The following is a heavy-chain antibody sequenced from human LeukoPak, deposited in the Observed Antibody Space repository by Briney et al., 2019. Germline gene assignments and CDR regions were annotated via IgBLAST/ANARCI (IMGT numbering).Heavy chain of an antibody. CDR3: ARGPYYYMDV. J-gene: IGHJ6*03. CDR1: GGSISSYY. CDR2: IHYSGST. V-gene: IGHV4-59*12. Sequence: PSETLSLTCTVSGGSISSYYWSWIRQPPGKGLEWIGYIHYSGSTNYNPSLKSRVTISVDTSKNQFSLKLSSVTVADTAVYYCARGPYYYMDVWGKGTTVTVSS.